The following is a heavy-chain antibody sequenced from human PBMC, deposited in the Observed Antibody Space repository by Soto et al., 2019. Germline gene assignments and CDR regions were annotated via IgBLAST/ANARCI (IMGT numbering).Heavy chain of an antibody. J-gene: IGHJ2*01. CDR2: IIPIFGTA. CDR3: ARGNHRWLQLWYFDL. V-gene: IGHV1-69*12. Sequence: QVQLVQSGAEVKKPGSSVTVSWKASGGTFSSYTISWVRQAPGQGLEWMGGIIPIFGTANYAQKFQGRVTITADESTTTAYTELTSLRSEDTAVYYCARGNHRWLQLWYFDLWGRGTLVTVSS. CDR1: GGTFSSYT. D-gene: IGHD5-12*01.